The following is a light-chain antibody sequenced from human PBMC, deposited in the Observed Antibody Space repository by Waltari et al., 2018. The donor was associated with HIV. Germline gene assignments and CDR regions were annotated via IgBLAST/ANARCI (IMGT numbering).Light chain of an antibody. CDR1: QTIGDY. V-gene: IGKV1-39*01. CDR3: EQIYTFPLFS. CDR2: SAT. J-gene: IGKJ3*01. Sequence: DPVSITCRASQTIGDYVNWYHPKPGKPPKLLIYSATSLQPGVPSRFSGSGSGTDFALTISSLQPEDFAIYYCEQIYTFPLFSFGPGTKVDIK.